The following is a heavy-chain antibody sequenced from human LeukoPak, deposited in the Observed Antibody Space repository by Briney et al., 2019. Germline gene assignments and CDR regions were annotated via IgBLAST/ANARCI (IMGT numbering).Heavy chain of an antibody. CDR3: ARDKNGPET. Sequence: GGSLRLSCTASAFAVSINYMSWVRQAPGKGLEWVSVLYSDGGTFYADSVKGRFTISRDSSKNTLSLQMNSLRAEDTAVYYCARDKNGPETWGQGTLVTVSS. J-gene: IGHJ4*02. CDR2: LYSDGGT. CDR1: AFAVSINY. V-gene: IGHV3-53*01. D-gene: IGHD1-14*01.